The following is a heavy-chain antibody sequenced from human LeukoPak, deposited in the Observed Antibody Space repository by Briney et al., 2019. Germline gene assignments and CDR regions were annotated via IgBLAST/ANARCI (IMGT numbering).Heavy chain of an antibody. CDR1: GFTFSSYA. Sequence: PGGSLRLSCAASGFTFSSYAMHWVRQAPGKGLEWVAVISYDGSNKYYADSVKGRFTISRDNSKNTLYLQMNSLRAEDTAVYYCANSRDGYSPTYFDYWGQGTLVTVSS. J-gene: IGHJ4*02. CDR3: ANSRDGYSPTYFDY. D-gene: IGHD5-24*01. V-gene: IGHV3-30-3*01. CDR2: ISYDGSNK.